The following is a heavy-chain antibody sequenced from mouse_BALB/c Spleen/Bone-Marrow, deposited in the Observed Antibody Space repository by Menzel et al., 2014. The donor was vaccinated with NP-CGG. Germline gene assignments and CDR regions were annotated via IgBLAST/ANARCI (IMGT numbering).Heavy chain of an antibody. Sequence: EVKLVESGPSLVKPSQTLSLTCSVTGDSITSGYWNWIRKFPGNKLEYMGYISYSGSTYHNPSLKSRISITRDTSKNQYYLQLNSVTTEDTATYYCARSRDYYGNSLDYWGQGTTLTVSS. CDR2: ISYSGST. V-gene: IGHV3-8*02. D-gene: IGHD2-1*01. J-gene: IGHJ2*01. CDR1: GDSITSGY. CDR3: ARSRDYYGNSLDY.